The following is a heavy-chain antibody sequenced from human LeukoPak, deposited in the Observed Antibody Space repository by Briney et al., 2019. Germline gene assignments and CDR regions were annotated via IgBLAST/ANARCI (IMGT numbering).Heavy chain of an antibody. D-gene: IGHD2-2*01. CDR1: GFTFNSYA. V-gene: IGHV3-23*01. CDR2: ISGSGGST. CDR3: AKDGIVVVPAATTGGPAAGIH. Sequence: PGGSLRLSCAASGFTFNSYAMSWVRQAPGKGLEWVSAISGSGGSTYYADSVKGRFTISRDNSKNTLYLQMNSLRAEDTAVYYCAKDGIVVVPAATTGGPAAGIHWGQGTLVTVSS. J-gene: IGHJ4*02.